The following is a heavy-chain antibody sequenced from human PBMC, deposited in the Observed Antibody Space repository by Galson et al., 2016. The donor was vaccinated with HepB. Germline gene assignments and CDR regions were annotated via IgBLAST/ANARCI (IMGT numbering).Heavy chain of an antibody. V-gene: IGHV4-31*03. CDR1: GGSISSGGYY. J-gene: IGHJ4*02. CDR2: IYHSGST. Sequence: TLSLTCTVSGGSISSGGYYWSWIRQHPGKGLEWIGYIYHSGSTYYNPSLKSRVTISVDTSKNQFSLKLSSMTAADTAVYFCARDRSSGSGSFGYWGQGTLVTVSS. D-gene: IGHD3-10*01. CDR3: ARDRSSGSGSFGY.